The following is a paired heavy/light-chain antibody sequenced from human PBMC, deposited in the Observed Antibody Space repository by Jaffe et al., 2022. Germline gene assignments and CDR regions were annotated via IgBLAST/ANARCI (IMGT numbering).Heavy chain of an antibody. V-gene: IGHV3-66*02. D-gene: IGHD3-22*01. CDR1: GFTVSSNY. CDR2: IYSGGST. CDR3: ARGTYYYDSSGYYGPGRAFDI. Sequence: EVQLVESGGGLVQPGGSLRLSCAASGFTVSSNYMSWVRQAPGKGLEWVSVIYSGGSTYYADSVKGRFTISRDNSKNTLYLQMNSLRAEDTAVYYCARGTYYYDSSGYYGPGRAFDIWGQGTMVTVSS. J-gene: IGHJ3*02.
Light chain of an antibody. CDR2: QDS. J-gene: IGLJ1*01. V-gene: IGLV3-1*01. Sequence: SYELTQPPSVSVSPGQTASITCSGDKLGDKYACWYQQKPGQSPVLVIYQDSKRPSGIPERFSGSNSGNTATLTISGTQAMDEADYYCQAWDSSTAFYVFGTGTKVTVL. CDR3: QAWDSSTAFYV. CDR1: KLGDKY.